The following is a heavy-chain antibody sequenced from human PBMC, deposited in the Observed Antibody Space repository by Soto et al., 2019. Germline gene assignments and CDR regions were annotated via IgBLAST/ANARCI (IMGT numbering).Heavy chain of an antibody. CDR2: IYYSGST. J-gene: IGHJ4*02. Sequence: SETLSLTCTVSGGSISSGGYYWSWIRQHPGKGLEWIGYIYYSGSTYYNPSLKSRVTISVDTSKNQFSLKLSSVTAADTAVYYCHLYYDILTGYSDYWGQGTLVTVSS. V-gene: IGHV4-31*03. D-gene: IGHD3-9*01. CDR1: GGSISSGGYY. CDR3: HLYYDILTGYSDY.